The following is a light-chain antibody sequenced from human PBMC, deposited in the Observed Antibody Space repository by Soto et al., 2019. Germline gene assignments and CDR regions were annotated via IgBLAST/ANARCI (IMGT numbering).Light chain of an antibody. V-gene: IGKV1-39*01. J-gene: IGKJ1*01. CDR2: GAS. CDR3: QQSYSTPWT. Sequence: DIQMTQSPSSLSASVGDRVTITCRASQSISTYLNWYQQKPGKAPNLLIYGASSLQSGVPSRFSGSGSETDFTLTISSLQPEDFATYYCQQSYSTPWTFGQGTKVEIK. CDR1: QSISTY.